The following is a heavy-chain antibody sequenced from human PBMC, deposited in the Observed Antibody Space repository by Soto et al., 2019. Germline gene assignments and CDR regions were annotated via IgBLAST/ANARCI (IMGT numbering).Heavy chain of an antibody. CDR1: GASITSNFYY. V-gene: IGHV4-39*07. J-gene: IGHJ6*02. CDR3: AXDSENDYGDPYYYGMDV. CDR2: IYTSGST. D-gene: IGHD4-17*01. Sequence: SETLSLTCAVSGASITSNFYYWGWIRRPPGKGLEWIGRIYTSGSTNYNPSLKSRVTMSVDTSKNQFSLKLSSVTAADTAGYYCAXDSENDYGDPYYYGMDVWGQGTTVTVSS.